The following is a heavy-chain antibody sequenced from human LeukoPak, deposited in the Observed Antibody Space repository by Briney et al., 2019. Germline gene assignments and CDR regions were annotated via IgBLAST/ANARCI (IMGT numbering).Heavy chain of an antibody. Sequence: ASVKVSCNTSGYPFNSYGITCARHAPGQGLEWMGGIRTFNNNTNDGRKFTGRVTLTTDSSAGTAYMELGNLKSDDTGVYYCARDWGPFDFWGQGTLVTVSS. CDR3: ARDWGPFDF. CDR2: IRTFNNNT. J-gene: IGHJ4*02. D-gene: IGHD3-16*01. CDR1: GYPFNSYG. V-gene: IGHV1-18*01.